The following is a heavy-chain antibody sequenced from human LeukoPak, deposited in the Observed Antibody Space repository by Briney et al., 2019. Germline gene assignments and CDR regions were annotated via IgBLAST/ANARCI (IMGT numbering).Heavy chain of an antibody. V-gene: IGHV3-33*08. CDR2: IWYDGSHK. Sequence: QPGRSLRLSCAASGFTFSSYGMHWVRQAPGKGLEWVAVIWYDGSHKYYADSAKGRFTISRDNPKNTVYLQMNSLRVEDTAVYYCARAMTPGYSYGFGYWGQGALVTV. J-gene: IGHJ4*02. CDR1: GFTFSSYG. CDR3: ARAMTPGYSYGFGY. D-gene: IGHD5-18*01.